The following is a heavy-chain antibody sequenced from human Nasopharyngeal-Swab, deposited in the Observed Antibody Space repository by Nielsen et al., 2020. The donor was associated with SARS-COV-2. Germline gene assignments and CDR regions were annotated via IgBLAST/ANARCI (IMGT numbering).Heavy chain of an antibody. D-gene: IGHD6-19*01. V-gene: IGHV3-15*01. CDR1: GFTFSNAW. CDR2: IKSKTDGGTT. CDR3: TTLMGIPSIAVDFDY. J-gene: IGHJ4*02. Sequence: GEALKISCAASGFTFSNAWMSWVSQAPGKGLEWVGRIKSKTDGGTTDYAAPVKGRFTISRDDSKNTLYLQMNSLKTEDTAVYYCTTLMGIPSIAVDFDYWGQGTLVTVSS.